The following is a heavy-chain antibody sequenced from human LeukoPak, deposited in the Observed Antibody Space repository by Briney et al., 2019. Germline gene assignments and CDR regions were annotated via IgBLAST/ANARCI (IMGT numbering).Heavy chain of an antibody. CDR3: ARGGGGVIITSYYYYLDV. D-gene: IGHD3-3*01. CDR1: GGSFSGYY. CDR2: INLTGRT. J-gene: IGHJ6*03. Sequence: SETLSLTCAVYGGSFSGYYWSWIRQPPGKALEWIGEINLTGRTNYNPSLKSRVTISLDTSKNQFSLKLNSVTAADTAVYYCARGGGGVIITSYYYYLDVWPKGTTVTASS. V-gene: IGHV4-34*01.